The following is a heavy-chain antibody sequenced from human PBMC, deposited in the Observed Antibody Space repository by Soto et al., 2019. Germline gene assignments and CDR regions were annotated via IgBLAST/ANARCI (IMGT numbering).Heavy chain of an antibody. V-gene: IGHV3-64*01. CDR2: ISSNGGST. J-gene: IGHJ4*02. Sequence: PGGSLRLSCAASGFTFSSYAMHWVRQAPGKGLEYVSAISSNGGSTYYANSVKGRFTISRDNSKNTLYLQMGSLRAEDMAVYYCARDRLPDAWRGLDCWGQGTLVTVSS. D-gene: IGHD6-25*01. CDR1: GFTFSSYA. CDR3: ARDRLPDAWRGLDC.